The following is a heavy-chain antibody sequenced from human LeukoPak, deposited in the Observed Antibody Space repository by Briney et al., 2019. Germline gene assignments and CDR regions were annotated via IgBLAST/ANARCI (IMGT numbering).Heavy chain of an antibody. V-gene: IGHV5-51*01. CDR3: ARLGSEAGTADGPDY. CDR2: IYPGDSNT. Sequence: GESLKISCKGSGYTFITYWISWVRQMPGKGLEGMGIIYPGDSNTRYSPSFQGQVTISVDKSISAAYLQWSSLKASDTAMYYCARLGSEAGTADGPDYWGQGTLVTVS. CDR1: GYTFITYW. D-gene: IGHD6-13*01. J-gene: IGHJ4*02.